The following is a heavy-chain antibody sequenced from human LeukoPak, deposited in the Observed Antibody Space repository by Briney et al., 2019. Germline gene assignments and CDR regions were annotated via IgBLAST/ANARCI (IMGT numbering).Heavy chain of an antibody. J-gene: IGHJ4*02. CDR1: GYTFTSYA. D-gene: IGHD4/OR15-4a*01. V-gene: IGHV1-2*02. CDR3: ARDEYGVSGNPSRPLFDY. CDR2: INPNSGGT. Sequence: ASVKVSCKASGYTFTSYAMNWVRQAPGQGLEWMGWINPNSGGTNYAQKFQGRVTMTRDTSISTAYMELSRLRSDDTAVYYCARDEYGVSGNPSRPLFDYWGQGTLVTASS.